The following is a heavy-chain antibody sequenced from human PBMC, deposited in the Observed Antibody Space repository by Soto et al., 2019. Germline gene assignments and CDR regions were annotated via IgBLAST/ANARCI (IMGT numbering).Heavy chain of an antibody. CDR2: IYYSGST. Sequence: PSETLSLTCTVSGGSISSGDYYWSWIRQPPGKGLEWIGYIYYSGSTYYNPSLKSRVTISLDTSKNQFSLKLSSVTAADTAVYYCARALHVNPGLYGGNSGSWYFGRWDRGS. CDR1: GGSISSGDYY. V-gene: IGHV4-30-4*01. CDR3: ARALHVNPGLYGGNSGSWYFGR. J-gene: IGHJ2*01. D-gene: IGHD2-21*02.